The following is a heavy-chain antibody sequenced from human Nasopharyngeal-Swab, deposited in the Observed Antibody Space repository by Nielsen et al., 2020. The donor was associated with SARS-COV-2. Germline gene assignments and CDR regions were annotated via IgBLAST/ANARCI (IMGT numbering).Heavy chain of an antibody. Sequence: WIRQPPGKAPEWLALIDWDDDKYYSTSLKTRLTISKDTSKNQVVLTMTNMDPVDTATYYCARIPPLDYYFDYWGQGTLVTASS. CDR3: ARIPPLDYYFDY. J-gene: IGHJ4*02. CDR2: IDWDDDK. V-gene: IGHV2-70*01. D-gene: IGHD3/OR15-3a*01.